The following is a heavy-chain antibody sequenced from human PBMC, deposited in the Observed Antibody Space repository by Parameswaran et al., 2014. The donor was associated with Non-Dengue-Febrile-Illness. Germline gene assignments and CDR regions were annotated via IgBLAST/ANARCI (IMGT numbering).Heavy chain of an antibody. V-gene: IGHV5-10-1*01. D-gene: IGHD2-15*01. CDR2: IDPSDSYT. J-gene: IGHJ5*02. CDR3: ARRVEGSHRSRDWFDP. Sequence: VRQAPGKGLEWMGRIDPSDSYTNYSPSFQGHVTISADKSISTAYLQWSSLKASDTAMYYCARRVEGSHRSRDWFDPWGQGTLVTVSS.